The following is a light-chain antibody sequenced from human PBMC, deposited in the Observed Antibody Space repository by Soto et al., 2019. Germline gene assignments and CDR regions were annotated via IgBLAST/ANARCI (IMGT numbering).Light chain of an antibody. Sequence: DIVLTQSPGTLSLSPGDRATLSCRASQSVNNNYLAWYQQRPGQAPRLLIYGASSRATGIPDRFSGSGSGTDFTLTISRLAPEDFAVYYCHQYGSSPTWTFGQGTKVDIK. V-gene: IGKV3-20*01. CDR2: GAS. J-gene: IGKJ1*01. CDR1: QSVNNNY. CDR3: HQYGSSPTWT.